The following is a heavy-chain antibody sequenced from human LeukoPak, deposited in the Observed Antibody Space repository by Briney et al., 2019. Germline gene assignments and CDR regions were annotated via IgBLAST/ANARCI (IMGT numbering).Heavy chain of an antibody. J-gene: IGHJ4*02. CDR2: IHDVGTT. D-gene: IGHD2-15*01. V-gene: IGHV4-59*01. CDR1: GGSITNSY. Sequence: SETLSLTCTVSGGSITNSYWSWIRQSPGKGLEWIGYIHDVGTTNHNPSLKSRVTLSIDTSANQFSLTLRSVTTADTAVYYCAKVSCWQYTHGYFDYWGQGALVTVSS. CDR3: AKVSCWQYTHGYFDY.